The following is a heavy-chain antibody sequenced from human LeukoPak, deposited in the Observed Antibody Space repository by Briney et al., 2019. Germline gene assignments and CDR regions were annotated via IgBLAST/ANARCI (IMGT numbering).Heavy chain of an antibody. D-gene: IGHD1-26*01. J-gene: IGHJ4*02. Sequence: ASVKVSCKASGYTFTGYYMHWVRQAPGQGLEWMGWINPNSGGTNYAQKFQGRVTMTRDTSISTAYMELSRLRSDDTAVYYCARGSIVGVTYFDYWGQGTLVTVSS. CDR3: ARGSIVGVTYFDY. V-gene: IGHV1-2*02. CDR1: GYTFTGYY. CDR2: INPNSGGT.